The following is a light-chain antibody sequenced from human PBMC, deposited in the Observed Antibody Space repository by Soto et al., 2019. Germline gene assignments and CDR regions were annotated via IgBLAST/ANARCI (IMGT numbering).Light chain of an antibody. Sequence: EIGMTQSPATLSVSPGESATRACRASQSVKINIAWYQHIPGQGPRLLIYGASTRATGIPARFSGSGSGTDFTLTISSLQSDDFAVYYCKQYNSWSLITFGQGTRLEIK. J-gene: IGKJ5*01. V-gene: IGKV3-15*01. CDR3: KQYNSWSLIT. CDR2: GAS. CDR1: QSVKIN.